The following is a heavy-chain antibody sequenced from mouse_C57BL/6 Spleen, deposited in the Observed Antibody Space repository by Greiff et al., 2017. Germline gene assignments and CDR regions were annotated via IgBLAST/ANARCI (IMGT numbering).Heavy chain of an antibody. CDR2: ISSGSSTI. D-gene: IGHD3-2*02. V-gene: IGHV5-17*01. J-gene: IGHJ3*01. CDR1: GFTFSDYG. CDR3: ARPGQLRSAWFAY. Sequence: EVQGVESGGGLVKPGGSLKLSCAASGFTFSDYGMHWVRQAPEKGLEWVAYISSGSSTIYYADTVKGRFTISRDNAKNTLFLQMTSLRSEDTAMYYCARPGQLRSAWFAYWGQGTLVTVSA.